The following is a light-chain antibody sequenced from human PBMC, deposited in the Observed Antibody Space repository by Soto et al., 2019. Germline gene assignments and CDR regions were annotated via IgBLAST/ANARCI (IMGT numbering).Light chain of an antibody. J-gene: IGLJ1*01. CDR1: SSDVGGYNY. Sequence: QSVLTQPASVSGSPGQSITISCTGTSSDVGGYNYVSWYQQRPGKAPKLMIYEVSHRPSGISNRFSGSKSGNMASLTISGLQAEDEADYYCSSYSTSRTSVFGTGTKLTVL. V-gene: IGLV2-14*01. CDR3: SSYSTSRTSV. CDR2: EVS.